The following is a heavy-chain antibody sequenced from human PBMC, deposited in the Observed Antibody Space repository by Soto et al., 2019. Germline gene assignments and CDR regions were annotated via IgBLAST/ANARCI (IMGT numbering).Heavy chain of an antibody. D-gene: IGHD1-7*01. V-gene: IGHV1-18*01. Sequence: RASVKVSCKTSGYTFSSYGISWVRQAPGQGLEWVGWIRVSDGLIKYAERMEGRVTVTTDSSTSTAHMELRSLRPDDTAVYYCARDANYEPDYWGQGTLVTVSS. CDR3: ARDANYEPDY. J-gene: IGHJ4*02. CDR1: GYTFSSYG. CDR2: IRVSDGLI.